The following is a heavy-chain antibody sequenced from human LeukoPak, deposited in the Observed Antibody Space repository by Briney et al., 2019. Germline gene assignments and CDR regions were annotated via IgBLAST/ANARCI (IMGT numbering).Heavy chain of an antibody. CDR1: QFTFSNYK. J-gene: IGHJ4*02. CDR3: AREKEATVTTDY. Sequence: GGSLSLSCAASQFTFSNYKMNWVRQAAGKGLEWVSSISSSSIYIYYADSVKGRFTISRDNDKNSLYLQMNSLRAEDTGVYYCAREKEATVTTDYWGQGTLVTVSS. V-gene: IGHV3-21*01. D-gene: IGHD4-17*01. CDR2: ISSSSIYI.